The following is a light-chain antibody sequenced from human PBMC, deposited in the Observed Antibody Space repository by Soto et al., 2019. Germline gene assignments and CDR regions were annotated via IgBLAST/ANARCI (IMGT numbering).Light chain of an antibody. CDR3: QQYGNSPWT. CDR1: QSVSSN. Sequence: ELVMTQSPATLSVSPGEGATLSCRASQSVSSNLAWYLQKPGQTPRLLIYGASDRATGIPDRFSGSGSGTDFTLIISRLEPEDFAVYYCQQYGNSPWTFGQGTKVDIK. J-gene: IGKJ1*01. CDR2: GAS. V-gene: IGKV3-20*01.